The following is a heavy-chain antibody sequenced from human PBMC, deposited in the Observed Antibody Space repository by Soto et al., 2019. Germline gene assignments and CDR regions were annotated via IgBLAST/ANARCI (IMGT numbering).Heavy chain of an antibody. J-gene: IGHJ3*02. D-gene: IGHD1-26*01. Sequence: PGESLKISCKGSGYSFTSYWISWVRQMPGKGLEWMGRIDPSDSYTNYSPSFQGHVTISADKSISTAYLQWSSLKASDTAMYYCARRYSGSYSAFDIWGQGTMVTVS. CDR1: GYSFTSYW. CDR3: ARRYSGSYSAFDI. V-gene: IGHV5-10-1*01. CDR2: IDPSDSYT.